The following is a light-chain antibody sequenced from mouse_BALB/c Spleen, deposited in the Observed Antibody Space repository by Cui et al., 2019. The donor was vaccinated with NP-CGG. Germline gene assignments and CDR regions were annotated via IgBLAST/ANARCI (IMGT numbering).Light chain of an antibody. CDR3: ALWYSNHWV. V-gene: IGLV1*01. J-gene: IGLJ1*01. CDR2: GTN. Sequence: QAVVTQESALTTSPGETVSLTCRSRTGTIISSNYANWVQEKPDHLFTGLIGGTNNRAPGVPARFSGSLIGDKAALTIAGAQTEDEAIYFCALWYSNHWVFGGGTKLTVL. CDR1: TGTIISSNY.